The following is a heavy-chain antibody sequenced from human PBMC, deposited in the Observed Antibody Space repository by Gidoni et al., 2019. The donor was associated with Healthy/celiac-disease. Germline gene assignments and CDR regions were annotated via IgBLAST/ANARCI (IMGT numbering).Heavy chain of an antibody. D-gene: IGHD6-13*01. CDR1: GGSISSSSYY. CDR2: IYYSGST. V-gene: IGHV4-39*01. J-gene: IGHJ4*02. CDR3: ARKKSSWSKNFDY. Sequence: QLQLQESGPGLVTPSETLSLTCTVSGGSISSSSYYLGWIRQPPGKGLEWIGSIYYSGSTYYNPSLKSRVTISVDTSKNQFSLKLSSVTAADTAVYYCARKKSSWSKNFDYWGQGTLVTVSS.